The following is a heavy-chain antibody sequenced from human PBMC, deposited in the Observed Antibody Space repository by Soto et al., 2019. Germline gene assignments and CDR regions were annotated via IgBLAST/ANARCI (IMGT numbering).Heavy chain of an antibody. Sequence: QVQLQQWGAGLLKPSETLSLTCAVYGGSFSGYYWSWIRQPPGKGLEWIGEINHSGSTNYNPSLKGRVTISVDTSKNQFSLKLSSVTAADTAVYYCARDTKDYYGSGSSYYFDYWGQGTLVTVSS. D-gene: IGHD3-10*01. CDR2: INHSGST. CDR3: ARDTKDYYGSGSSYYFDY. CDR1: GGSFSGYY. J-gene: IGHJ4*02. V-gene: IGHV4-34*01.